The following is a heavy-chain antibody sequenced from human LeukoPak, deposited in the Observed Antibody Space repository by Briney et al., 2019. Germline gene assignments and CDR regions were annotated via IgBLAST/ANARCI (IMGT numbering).Heavy chain of an antibody. J-gene: IGHJ4*02. CDR1: GFTFSNYN. CDR3: ARGGTGCPYY. V-gene: IGHV3-7*04. D-gene: IGHD3/OR15-3a*01. CDR2: INSDGSEG. Sequence: GGSLRLSCAASGFTFSNYNFYWVRQAPGKGLEWVASINSDGSEGYYADVVKGRFTISRDNAKNSLYLQMNSLRAEDTAVYYCARGGTGCPYYWGQGTLVTVSS.